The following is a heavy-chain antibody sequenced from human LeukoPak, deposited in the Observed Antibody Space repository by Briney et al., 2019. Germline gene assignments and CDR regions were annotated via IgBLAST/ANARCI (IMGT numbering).Heavy chain of an antibody. Sequence: PGGSLRLSCAASGFTFSSYGMHWVRQAPGKGLDWVAYIRNDASNTYYADSVKGRFSISRDNSKNTLYLQMNSLIPEDTAVYYCAKDNHPLWFGEADYWGQGTLVTVSS. CDR3: AKDNHPLWFGEADY. CDR1: GFTFSSYG. D-gene: IGHD3-10*01. CDR2: IRNDASNT. V-gene: IGHV3-30*02. J-gene: IGHJ4*02.